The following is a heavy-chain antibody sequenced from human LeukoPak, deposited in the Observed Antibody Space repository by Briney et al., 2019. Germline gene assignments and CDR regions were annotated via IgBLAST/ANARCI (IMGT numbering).Heavy chain of an antibody. Sequence: ASVKVSCKASGYTFTSYYMHWVRQAPGQGLEWMGIINPSGGSTSYAQKFQGRATMTRDTSTSTVYMELSSLRSEDTAVYHCARTYSYSSSYYYGMDVWGQGTTVTVSS. D-gene: IGHD6-6*01. CDR3: ARTYSYSSSYYYGMDV. J-gene: IGHJ6*02. V-gene: IGHV1-46*01. CDR1: GYTFTSYY. CDR2: INPSGGST.